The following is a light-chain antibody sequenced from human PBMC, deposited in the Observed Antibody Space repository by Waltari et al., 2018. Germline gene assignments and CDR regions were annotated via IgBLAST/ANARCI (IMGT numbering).Light chain of an antibody. Sequence: QSVLTQPPSASGTPGQRVTISCSGSSSNIGSNYVYWYQQLPGTAPKLLIYRNNQRPSGFPDRFSGSKSGTSASLAISGLRSEDEADYYCAAWDDSLSGPSYVFGTGTKVTVL. CDR3: AAWDDSLSGPSYV. CDR2: RNN. J-gene: IGLJ1*01. V-gene: IGLV1-47*01. CDR1: SSNIGSNY.